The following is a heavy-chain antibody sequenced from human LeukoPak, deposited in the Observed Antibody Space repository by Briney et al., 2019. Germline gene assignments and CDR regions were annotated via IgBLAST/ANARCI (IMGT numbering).Heavy chain of an antibody. CDR2: IYTSGST. CDR1: GGSISSYY. D-gene: IGHD3-22*01. Sequence: SETLSLTCTVSGGSISSYYWSWIRQPAGKGLEWIGRIYTSGSTNYNPSLKSRATMSVDTSKNQFSLKLSSVTAADTAVYYCARGFGYYDSSGFDYWGQGTLVTVSS. V-gene: IGHV4-4*07. J-gene: IGHJ4*02. CDR3: ARGFGYYDSSGFDY.